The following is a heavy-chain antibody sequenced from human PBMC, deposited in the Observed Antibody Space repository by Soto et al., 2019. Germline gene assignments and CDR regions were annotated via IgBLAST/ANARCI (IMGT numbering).Heavy chain of an antibody. CDR1: GGSISSGGYY. V-gene: IGHV4-31*03. CDR3: ARADGYGSETYYFDY. D-gene: IGHD3-10*01. J-gene: IGHJ4*02. Sequence: QVQLQESGPGLVKPSQTLSLTCTVSGGSISSGGYYWSWIRQHPGKGLAWIGYIYYSGSTYYNPSLKSRVTISVDTSKNQFSLKLSSVTAADTAVYYCARADGYGSETYYFDYWGQGTLVTVSS. CDR2: IYYSGST.